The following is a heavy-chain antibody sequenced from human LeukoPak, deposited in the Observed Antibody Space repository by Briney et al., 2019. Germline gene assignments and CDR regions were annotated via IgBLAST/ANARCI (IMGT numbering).Heavy chain of an antibody. Sequence: SQTLSLTCTVSGGSISSGSHSWSWIRQPAGKGLEWIGRIYTSGSTNYNPSLKSRVTISVDRSKNQFSLKLSSVTAADTAVYYCARGVATINFDYWGQGTLVTVSS. D-gene: IGHD5-24*01. J-gene: IGHJ4*02. CDR1: GGSISSGSHS. CDR3: ARGVATINFDY. CDR2: IYTSGST. V-gene: IGHV4-61*02.